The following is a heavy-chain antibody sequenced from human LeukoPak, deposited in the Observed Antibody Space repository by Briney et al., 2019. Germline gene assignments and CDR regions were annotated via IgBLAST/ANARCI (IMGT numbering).Heavy chain of an antibody. J-gene: IGHJ4*02. CDR2: FDPEDGET. D-gene: IGHD3-22*01. CDR3: ATVTPKATYYYDSSGYRD. CDR1: GYTLTELS. V-gene: IGHV1-24*01. Sequence: ASVKVSCKVSGYTLTELSMHWVRQAPGKGLEWMGGFDPEDGETIYAQKFQGRVTMTEDTSTDTAYMELSSLRSEDTAVYYCATVTPKATYYYDSSGYRDWGQGTLVTVSS.